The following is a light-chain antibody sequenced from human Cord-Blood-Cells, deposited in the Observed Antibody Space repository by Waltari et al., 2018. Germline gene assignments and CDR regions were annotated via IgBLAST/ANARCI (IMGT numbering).Light chain of an antibody. J-gene: IGKJ1*01. CDR2: AAS. V-gene: IGKV1-39*01. Sequence: IQMTHTPSSLSSTVEDSVTITCRASQRISSYLNWYQQKPGKAPTILIYAASSCQSGVPSTFSSSGAGTAYTPTISSLQPEDVAAYYCQQSYSTPPWTFGQGTRVEIK. CDR1: QRISSY. CDR3: QQSYSTPPWT.